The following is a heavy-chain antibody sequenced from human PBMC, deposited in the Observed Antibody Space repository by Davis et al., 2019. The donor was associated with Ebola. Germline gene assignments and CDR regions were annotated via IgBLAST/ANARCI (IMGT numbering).Heavy chain of an antibody. J-gene: IGHJ6*02. CDR2: ISAYNGNT. CDR1: GYTFTSYG. CDR3: ARDTVLRYFDYYYYGMDV. Sequence: ASVKVSCKASGYTFTSYGISWVRQAPGQGLEWMGWISAYNGNTNYAQRLQGRVTMTTDTSTSTAYMELRSLRSDDTAVYYCARDTVLRYFDYYYYGMDVWGQGTTVTVSS. V-gene: IGHV1-18*01. D-gene: IGHD3-9*01.